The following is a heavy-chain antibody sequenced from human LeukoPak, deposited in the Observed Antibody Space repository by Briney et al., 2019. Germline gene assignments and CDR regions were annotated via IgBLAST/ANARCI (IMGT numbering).Heavy chain of an antibody. CDR1: GYTFSSYG. Sequence: ASVKVSCKASGYTFSSYGISWVRQAPGQGLEWMGWITVYNGNTKYAHKYQDRVTMTTDTSTSTAYMDLRSLRSDDTAVYYCARDLGYYDSSGLHYFDYWGQGTLVTVSS. CDR3: ARDLGYYDSSGLHYFDY. V-gene: IGHV1-18*01. CDR2: ITVYNGNT. J-gene: IGHJ4*02. D-gene: IGHD3-22*01.